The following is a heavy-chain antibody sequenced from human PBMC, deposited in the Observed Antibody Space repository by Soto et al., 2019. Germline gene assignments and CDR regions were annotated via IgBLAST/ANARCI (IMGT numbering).Heavy chain of an antibody. V-gene: IGHV4-4*02. J-gene: IGHJ3*02. Sequence: QVQLQESGPGLVKPSGTLSLTCAVSGGSISSSNWWSWVRQPPGKGLEWIGEIYHSGSTNYNPSLKSRVTISVDKSKNQFSLKLSSVTAADTAVYYCARGSPPVVPAAIGPSKEYAFDIWGQGTMVTVSS. CDR1: GGSISSSNW. D-gene: IGHD2-2*02. CDR2: IYHSGST. CDR3: ARGSPPVVPAAIGPSKEYAFDI.